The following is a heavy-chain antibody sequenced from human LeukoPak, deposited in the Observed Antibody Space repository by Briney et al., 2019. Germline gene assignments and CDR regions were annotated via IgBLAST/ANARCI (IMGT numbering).Heavy chain of an antibody. V-gene: IGHV1-2*02. D-gene: IGHD2-15*01. CDR2: INPNSGGT. Sequence: GASVKVSCKASGYTFTGYYIHWVRQAPGQGLEWMGWINPNSGGTNYSQKFQGRVTMTRDTSISTAYMELSRLRSDDTAVYYCASSRSVVVAAHFDYWGQGTLVTVSS. CDR3: ASSRSVVVAAHFDY. CDR1: GYTFTGYY. J-gene: IGHJ4*02.